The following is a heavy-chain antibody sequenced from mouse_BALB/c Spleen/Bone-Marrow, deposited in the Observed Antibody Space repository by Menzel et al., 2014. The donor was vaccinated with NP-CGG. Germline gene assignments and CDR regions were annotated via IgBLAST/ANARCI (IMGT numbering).Heavy chain of an antibody. Sequence: EVKLQESGAELVKPGASVKLSCTASGFNIKDTYIHWVKRRPEQGLEWIGRIDPENGNIKYDPKFQVKATITADTSSNTAYLQLSSLTSEDTAVYYCTRRGFDFRGQGTTLTVSS. V-gene: IGHV14-3*02. CDR3: TRRGFDF. CDR2: IDPENGNI. J-gene: IGHJ2*01. CDR1: GFNIKDTY.